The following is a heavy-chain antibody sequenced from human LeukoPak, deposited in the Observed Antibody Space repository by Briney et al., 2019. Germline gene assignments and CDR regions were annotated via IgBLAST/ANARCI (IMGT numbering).Heavy chain of an antibody. CDR2: IIPIFGTA. V-gene: IGHV1-69*05. CDR3: ARDLRRYSYGYGY. D-gene: IGHD5-18*01. Sequence: SVKVSCMASGGTFSSYAMSWVRQAPGQGLEWMGGIIPIFGTANYAQKFQGRVTITTDESTSTAYMELSSLRSEDTAVYYCARDLRRYSYGYGYWGQGTLVTVSS. CDR1: GGTFSSYA. J-gene: IGHJ4*02.